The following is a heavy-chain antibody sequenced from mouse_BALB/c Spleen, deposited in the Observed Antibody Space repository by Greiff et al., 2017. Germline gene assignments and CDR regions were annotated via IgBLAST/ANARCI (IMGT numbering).Heavy chain of an antibody. CDR3: ARRGNYYYAMDY. J-gene: IGHJ4*01. Sequence: DVKLVESGGGLVKPGGSLKLSCAASGFTFSSYAMSWVRQTPEKRLEWVASISSGGSTYYPDSVKGRFTISRDNTRNILYLQMSSLRSEDTAMYYWARRGNYYYAMDYWGQGTSVTVSS. D-gene: IGHD4-1*02. V-gene: IGHV5-6-5*01. CDR1: GFTFSSYA. CDR2: ISSGGST.